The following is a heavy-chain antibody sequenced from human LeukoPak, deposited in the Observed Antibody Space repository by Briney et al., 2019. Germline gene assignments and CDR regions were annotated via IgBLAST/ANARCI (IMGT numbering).Heavy chain of an antibody. Sequence: ASVKVSCKASGYTFTGYYMHWVRQAPGQGLEWMGWINPNSGGTNYAQKFQGRVTVTRDTSISTAYMELSRLRSDDTAVYYCARETTSGSYTRLFDYWGQGTLVTVSS. J-gene: IGHJ4*02. CDR3: ARETTSGSYTRLFDY. V-gene: IGHV1-2*02. D-gene: IGHD1-26*01. CDR2: INPNSGGT. CDR1: GYTFTGYY.